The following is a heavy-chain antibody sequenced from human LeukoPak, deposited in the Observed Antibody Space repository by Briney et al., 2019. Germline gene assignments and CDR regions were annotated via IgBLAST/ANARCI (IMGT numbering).Heavy chain of an antibody. CDR2: INSDGSST. CDR1: GFTFSSYW. V-gene: IGHV3-74*01. CDR3: ARSSGAIWGVYLDY. J-gene: IGHJ4*02. Sequence: PGGSLRLSCAASGFTFSSYWMHWVRQAPGKGLVWVSRINSDGSSTSYADSVKGRFTISRDNAKNTLYLQMNSLRAEDTAVYYCARSSGAIWGVYLDYWGQGTLVTVSS. D-gene: IGHD6-19*01.